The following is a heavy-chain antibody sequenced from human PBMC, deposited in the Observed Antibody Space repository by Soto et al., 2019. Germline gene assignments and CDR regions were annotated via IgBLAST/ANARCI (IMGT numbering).Heavy chain of an antibody. CDR2: IWYDGSNK. CDR1: GFTFSSYG. J-gene: IGHJ6*03. V-gene: IGHV3-33*01. CDR3: ARDSYYDFWSGYGHYYYYYMDV. D-gene: IGHD3-3*01. Sequence: QVQLVESGGGVVQPGRSLRLSCAASGFTFSSYGMHWVRQAPGKGLEWVAVIWYDGSNKYYADSVKGRFTTSRDNSNNTLYLQMNSLRAEDTAVYYCARDSYYDFWSGYGHYYYYYMDVWGKGTTVTVSS.